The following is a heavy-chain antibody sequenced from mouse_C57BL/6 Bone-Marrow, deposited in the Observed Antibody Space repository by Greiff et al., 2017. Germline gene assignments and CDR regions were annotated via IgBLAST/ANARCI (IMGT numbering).Heavy chain of an antibody. J-gene: IGHJ2*01. Sequence: EVLLVESGGGLVKPGGSLKLSCAASGFTFSSYAMSWVRQTPEKRLEWVATISDGGSYTYYPENVKGRFTISRDNAKNNLYLQMSHLKSEDTAMYYCARWMDFDYWGQGTTLTVSS. CDR3: ARWMDFDY. D-gene: IGHD2-3*01. CDR2: ISDGGSYT. V-gene: IGHV5-4*01. CDR1: GFTFSSYA.